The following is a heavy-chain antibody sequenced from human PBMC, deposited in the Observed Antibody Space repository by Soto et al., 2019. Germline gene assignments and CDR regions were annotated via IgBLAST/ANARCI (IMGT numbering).Heavy chain of an antibody. Sequence: SVKVSCKASGGTFSSYTISWVRQAPGQGLEWMGRIIPILGIANYAQKFQGRVTITADKSTSTAYMELSSLRSEDTAVYYCAREYWGYCSGGSCYSDYYYYYMDVRGKGPTVTVSS. V-gene: IGHV1-69*04. CDR2: IIPILGIA. CDR1: GGTFSSYT. D-gene: IGHD2-15*01. CDR3: AREYWGYCSGGSCYSDYYYYYMDV. J-gene: IGHJ6*03.